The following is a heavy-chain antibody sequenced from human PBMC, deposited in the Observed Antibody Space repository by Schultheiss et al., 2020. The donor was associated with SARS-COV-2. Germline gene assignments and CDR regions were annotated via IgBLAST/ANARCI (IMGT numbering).Heavy chain of an antibody. V-gene: IGHV3-30*03. J-gene: IGHJ3*02. CDR3: ARPTYYDFWSGFSRVPTNDAFDI. D-gene: IGHD3-3*01. CDR2: ISYDGSNK. CDR1: GFTFSSYD. Sequence: GGSLRLSCAASGFTFSSYDMHWVRQATGKGLEWVAVISYDGSNKYYADSVKGRFTISRDNSKNTLYLQMNSLRAEDTAVYYCARPTYYDFWSGFSRVPTNDAFDIWGQGTMVTVSS.